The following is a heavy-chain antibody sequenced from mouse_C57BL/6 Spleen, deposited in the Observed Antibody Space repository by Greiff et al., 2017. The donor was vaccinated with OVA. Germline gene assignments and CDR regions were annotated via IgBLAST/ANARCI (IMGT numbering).Heavy chain of an antibody. CDR3: ARGNWDVYYFDY. CDR2: ISSGGSYT. Sequence: EVKLVESGGDLVKPGGSLKLSCAASGFTFSSYGMSWVRQTPDKRLEWVATISSGGSYTYYPDSVKGRFTISGDNAKNTLYLQMSSLKSEDTAMYYCARGNWDVYYFDYWGQGTTLTVSS. J-gene: IGHJ2*01. CDR1: GFTFSSYG. D-gene: IGHD4-1*01. V-gene: IGHV5-6*01.